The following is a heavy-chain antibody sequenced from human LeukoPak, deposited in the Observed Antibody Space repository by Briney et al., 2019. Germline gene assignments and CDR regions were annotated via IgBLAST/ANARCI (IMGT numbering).Heavy chain of an antibody. CDR1: GGTFSSYA. D-gene: IGHD6-13*01. CDR3: ARSLYSSSWYVDY. V-gene: IGHV1-69*04. Sequence: ASVPVSCKASGGTFSSYAISWVRQAPGQGLEWMGRIIPILGIANYAQKFQGRVTITADKSTSTAYMELSSLRSDDTAVYYCARSLYSSSWYVDYWGQGTLVTVSS. J-gene: IGHJ4*02. CDR2: IIPILGIA.